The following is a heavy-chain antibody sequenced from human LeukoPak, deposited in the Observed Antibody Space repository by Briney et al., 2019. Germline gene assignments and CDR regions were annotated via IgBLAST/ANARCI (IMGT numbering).Heavy chain of an antibody. CDR2: ISGDGGST. D-gene: IGHD3-10*01. Sequence: PGGSLRLSCAASGFTFDDYAMHWVRQAPGKGLEWVSLISGDGGSTYYADSVKGRFTISRDNSKNSLYLQMNSLRAEDTAVYYCAKELREARGAFDIWGQGTMVTVSS. CDR1: GFTFDDYA. J-gene: IGHJ3*02. V-gene: IGHV3-43*02. CDR3: AKELREARGAFDI.